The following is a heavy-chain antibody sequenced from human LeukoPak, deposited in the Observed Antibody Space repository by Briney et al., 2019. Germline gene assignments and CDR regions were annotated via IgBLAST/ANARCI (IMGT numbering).Heavy chain of an antibody. CDR3: ARQVTTYDF. D-gene: IGHD4-17*01. J-gene: IGHJ4*02. CDR2: ISSSYIT. V-gene: IGHV3-48*01. CDR1: GFTFSSDS. Sequence: GGSLRLSCAPSGFTFSSDSMNWVRQAPGKGPEWVSYISSSYITYYADSVKGRFTISRDNAKNSLYLQMNSLRAEDTAVYYCARQVTTYDFWGQGTLVTVSS.